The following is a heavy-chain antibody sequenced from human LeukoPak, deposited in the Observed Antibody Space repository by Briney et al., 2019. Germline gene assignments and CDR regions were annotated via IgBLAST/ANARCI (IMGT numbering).Heavy chain of an antibody. V-gene: IGHV4-59*01. CDR3: ASGDVWFDP. CDR2: IYYSGST. Sequence: KPSEPLSLTCPVSGASISSYYWSWIRRPPGKGREWIGYIYYSGSTNYNPSLKSRVTIPVDTSKNQFSLKLSSVTAADTAVYYCASGDVWFDPWGQGTLVTVSS. CDR1: GASISSYY. J-gene: IGHJ5*02.